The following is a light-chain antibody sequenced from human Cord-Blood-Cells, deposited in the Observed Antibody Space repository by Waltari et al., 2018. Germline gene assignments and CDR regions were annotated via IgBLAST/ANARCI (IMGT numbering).Light chain of an antibody. CDR1: SSDVGGYNY. J-gene: IGLJ2*01. Sequence: QSALTQPASVSGSPGQSITISCTGTSSDVGGYNYVPRYQQHPGKAPKLMIYDVSKRPSGFSNRFSGSKSGNTASLTISGLQAEDEADYYCSSYTSSSTVVFGGGTKLTVL. V-gene: IGLV2-14*01. CDR2: DVS. CDR3: SSYTSSSTVV.